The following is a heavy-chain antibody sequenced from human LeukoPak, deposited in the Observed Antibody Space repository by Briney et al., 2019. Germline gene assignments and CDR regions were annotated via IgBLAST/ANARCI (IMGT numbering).Heavy chain of an antibody. Sequence: PSQTLSLTCTVSADSLSSGGRYWAWIRQFPGKGLESIGFIHHSGRSRHNPSLKDRVAISVDTSRKQFSLKLSSVTAADTAVYYCARAVGYYYDSSGYYYVTWFDPWGQGILVTVSS. J-gene: IGHJ5*02. V-gene: IGHV4-31*03. D-gene: IGHD3-22*01. CDR3: ARAVGYYYDSSGYYYVTWFDP. CDR2: IHHSGRS. CDR1: ADSLSSGGRY.